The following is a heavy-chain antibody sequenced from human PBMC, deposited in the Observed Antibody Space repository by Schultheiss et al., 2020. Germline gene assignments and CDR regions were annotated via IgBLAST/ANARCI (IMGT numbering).Heavy chain of an antibody. Sequence: GGSLRLSCAASGFTFSSYWMSWVRQAPGKGLEWVSSISSSSSYIYYADSVKGRFTISRDNSKNTLYLQMNSLRAEDTAVYYCARDGSLLPNGMDVWGQGTTVTVYS. D-gene: IGHD2-15*01. CDR2: ISSSSSYI. J-gene: IGHJ6*02. V-gene: IGHV3-21*01. CDR1: GFTFSSYW. CDR3: ARDGSLLPNGMDV.